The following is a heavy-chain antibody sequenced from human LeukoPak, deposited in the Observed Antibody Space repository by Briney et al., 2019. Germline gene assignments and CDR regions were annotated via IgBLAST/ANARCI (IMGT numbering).Heavy chain of an antibody. Sequence: ASVKVSCKASGDTFTSYDINWVRQATGQGLEWMGWMNPNSGNTGYAQRFQGRVTITRNTSISTAYMELSSLRSEDTAVYYCARLYDSSGYYFFDYWGQGTLVTVSS. CDR1: GDTFTSYD. D-gene: IGHD3-22*01. J-gene: IGHJ4*02. CDR3: ARLYDSSGYYFFDY. CDR2: MNPNSGNT. V-gene: IGHV1-8*03.